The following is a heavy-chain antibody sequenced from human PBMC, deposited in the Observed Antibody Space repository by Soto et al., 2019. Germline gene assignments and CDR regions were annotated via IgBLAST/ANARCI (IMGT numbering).Heavy chain of an antibody. V-gene: IGHV3-30*18. CDR3: AKGQFTVVTPWYFQH. J-gene: IGHJ1*01. CDR2: ISYDGSNK. Sequence: QVQLVESGGGVVQPGRSLRLSCAASGFTFSSYGMHWVRQAPGKGLEWVAIISYDGSNKYYADSVKGRFTISRDNSKNTLYLQMNSLRAEDTAVYYCAKGQFTVVTPWYFQHWGQGTLVTVSS. D-gene: IGHD2-21*02. CDR1: GFTFSSYG.